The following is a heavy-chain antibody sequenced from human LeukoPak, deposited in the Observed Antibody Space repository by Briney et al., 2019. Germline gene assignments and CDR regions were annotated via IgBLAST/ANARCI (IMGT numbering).Heavy chain of an antibody. V-gene: IGHV2-5*02. D-gene: IGHD3-22*01. CDR3: AHRKNYYDSSVFDN. CDR1: GFSLNTRGVG. J-gene: IGHJ4*02. CDR2: IYWDDDR. Sequence: SGPTLVNPTQTLTLTCTFSGFSLNTRGVGVGWIRQPPGRALEWLALIYWDDDRRYSPSLKSRLTIAKDTSKNQVVLTMTNMDPVDTATYFCAHRKNYYDSSVFDNWGQGALVTVSS.